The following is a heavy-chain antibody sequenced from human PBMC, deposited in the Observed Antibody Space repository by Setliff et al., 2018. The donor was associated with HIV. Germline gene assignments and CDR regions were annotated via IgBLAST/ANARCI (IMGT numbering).Heavy chain of an antibody. Sequence: GASVKVSCKASRYTFTDYYMHWVRQAPGQGLEWMGWINPNNGGTNYAQHFQDRVSMTRDTSISTVYMELSRLGSDDTAVYYCARDIGITTTGKGWFEPWGQGTQVTVSS. V-gene: IGHV1-2*02. CDR1: RYTFTDYY. D-gene: IGHD1-1*01. J-gene: IGHJ5*02. CDR2: INPNNGGT. CDR3: ARDIGITTTGKGWFEP.